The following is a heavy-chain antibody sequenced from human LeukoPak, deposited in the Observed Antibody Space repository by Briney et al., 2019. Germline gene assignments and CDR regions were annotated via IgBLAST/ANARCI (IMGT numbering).Heavy chain of an antibody. D-gene: IGHD3-22*01. CDR3: AKDHLRTNYYDSSGYQGVVDY. V-gene: IGHV3-30*02. CDR2: IRYDGSNK. Sequence: GGSLRLSCAASGFTFSSYAMSWVRRAPGKGLEWVAFIRYDGSNKYYADSVKGRFTISRDNSKNTLYLQMNSLRAEDTAVYYCAKDHLRTNYYDSSGYQGVVDYWGQGTLVTVSS. CDR1: GFTFSSYA. J-gene: IGHJ4*02.